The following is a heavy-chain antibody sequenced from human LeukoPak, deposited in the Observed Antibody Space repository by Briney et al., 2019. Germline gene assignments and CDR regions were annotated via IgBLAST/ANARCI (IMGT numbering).Heavy chain of an antibody. V-gene: IGHV4-4*07. CDR3: ARASPLITIFGTDAFDI. J-gene: IGHJ3*02. Sequence: SETLSLTCTVSGGSISSYYWSWIRQPAGKGLEWIGRIYTSGSTNYNPSLKSRVTMSVDTSKNQFSLKLSSVIAADTAVYYCARASPLITIFGTDAFDIWGQGTMVTVSS. CDR1: GGSISSYY. D-gene: IGHD3-3*01. CDR2: IYTSGST.